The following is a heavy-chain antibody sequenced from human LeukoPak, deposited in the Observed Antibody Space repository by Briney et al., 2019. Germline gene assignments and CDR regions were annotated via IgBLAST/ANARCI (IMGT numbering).Heavy chain of an antibody. CDR3: ARETGSLQDY. CDR1: GFTFSSYG. CDR2: ISYDGSNK. Sequence: QPGRSLRLSCAASGFTFSSYGMHWVRQAPGKGLEWVAVISYDGSNKYYADSVKGRFTISRDNSKNTLYLQMNSLRAEDTAVYYCARETGSLQDYWGQGTLVTVSS. D-gene: IGHD3-10*01. J-gene: IGHJ4*02. V-gene: IGHV3-30*03.